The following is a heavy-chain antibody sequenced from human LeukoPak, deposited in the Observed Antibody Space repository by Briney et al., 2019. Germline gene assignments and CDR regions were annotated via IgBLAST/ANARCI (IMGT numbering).Heavy chain of an antibody. V-gene: IGHV3-11*04. CDR1: GFTFSDYY. CDR2: ISSSGSTI. D-gene: IGHD1-26*01. J-gene: IGHJ4*02. Sequence: PGGSLRLSCAAPGFTFSDYYMSWIRQAPGKGLEWVSYISSSGSTIYYADSVKGRFTISRDNAKNSLYLQMNSLRAEDTAVYYCARDRIVGATTPFDYWGQGTLVTVSS. CDR3: ARDRIVGATTPFDY.